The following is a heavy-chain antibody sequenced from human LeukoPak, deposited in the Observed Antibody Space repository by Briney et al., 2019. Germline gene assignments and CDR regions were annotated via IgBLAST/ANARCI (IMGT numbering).Heavy chain of an antibody. CDR1: GFTFSSYA. V-gene: IGHV3-64*01. CDR3: ARSLYSSSWTDYYYYYMDV. D-gene: IGHD6-13*01. Sequence: GGSLRLSCAASGFTFSSYAMSWVRQAPGKGLEYVSAISSNGGSTYYANSVKGRFTISRDNSKNTLYLQMGSLRAEDMAVYYCARSLYSSSWTDYYYYYMDVWGKGTTVTVSS. J-gene: IGHJ6*03. CDR2: ISSNGGST.